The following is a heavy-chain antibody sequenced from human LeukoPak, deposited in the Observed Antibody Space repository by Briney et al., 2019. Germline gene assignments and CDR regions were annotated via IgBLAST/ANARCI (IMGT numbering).Heavy chain of an antibody. D-gene: IGHD3-3*01. Sequence: KPSETLSLTCAVYGGSFSGYYWSWIRQPPGKGLEWIGEINHSGSTNYNPSLKSRVTISVDTSKNQFSLKLSSVTAADTAVYYCARGNGYYDFWSGYQPLYYFDYWGQGTLVTVSS. CDR1: GGSFSGYY. CDR2: INHSGST. J-gene: IGHJ4*02. CDR3: ARGNGYYDFWSGYQPLYYFDY. V-gene: IGHV4-34*01.